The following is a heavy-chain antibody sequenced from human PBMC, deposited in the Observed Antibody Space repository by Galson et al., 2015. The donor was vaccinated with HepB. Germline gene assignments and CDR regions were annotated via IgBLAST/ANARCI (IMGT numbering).Heavy chain of an antibody. Sequence: SLRLSCAASGFTFSSYSMNRVRQAPGKGLEWVSSISSSSSYIYYADSVKGRFTISRDNAKNSLYLQMNSLRAEDTAVYYCARDKGSGGYLPWGQGTLVTVSS. CDR3: ARDKGSGGYLP. V-gene: IGHV3-21*01. CDR1: GFTFSSYS. D-gene: IGHD3-22*01. CDR2: ISSSSSYI. J-gene: IGHJ5*02.